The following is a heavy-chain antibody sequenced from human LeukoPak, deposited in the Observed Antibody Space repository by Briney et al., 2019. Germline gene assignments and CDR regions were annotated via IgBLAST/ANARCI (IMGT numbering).Heavy chain of an antibody. CDR3: AKVSGPNSGSDY. CDR1: GFTFSSYG. D-gene: IGHD1-26*01. J-gene: IGHJ4*02. Sequence: PGGSLRLSCAASGFTFSSYGMHWVRQAPGKGLEWVAVIWYDGSNKYYADSVKGRFTISRDNSKNTLYLQMNSLRAEDTAVYYCAKVSGPNSGSDYWGQGTLVTVSS. CDR2: IWYDGSNK. V-gene: IGHV3-33*06.